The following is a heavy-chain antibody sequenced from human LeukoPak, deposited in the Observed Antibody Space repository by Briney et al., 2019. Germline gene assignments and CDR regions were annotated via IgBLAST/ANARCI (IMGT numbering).Heavy chain of an antibody. J-gene: IGHJ6*02. Sequence: SETLSLTCTVSGASISSYYWSWIRQPPGKGLEWIGYIDDSGSTNYNPSLKSRVTISVDKSKNQFSLRLSSVTAADTAVYYCARDSGYYDSSGYYYPGDYYYGMDVWGQGTTVTVSS. CDR1: GASISSYY. V-gene: IGHV4-59*12. D-gene: IGHD3-22*01. CDR3: ARDSGYYDSSGYYYPGDYYYGMDV. CDR2: IDDSGST.